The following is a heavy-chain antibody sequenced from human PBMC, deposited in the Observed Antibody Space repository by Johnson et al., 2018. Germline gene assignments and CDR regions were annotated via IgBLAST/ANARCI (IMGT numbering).Heavy chain of an antibody. D-gene: IGHD6-19*01. V-gene: IGHV3-30*18. CDR3: VKDGIVEGWYIGFES. CDR1: GFTFSRFG. Sequence: LTCAAAGFTFSRFGMHWVRQTPGKGLEWVALISYDGNNIKYADPVKGRFTISRDNSENTLYLQMNSLRAEDTAVYYCVKDGIVEGWYIGFESWGQGNLV. CDR2: ISYDGNNI. J-gene: IGHJ4*02.